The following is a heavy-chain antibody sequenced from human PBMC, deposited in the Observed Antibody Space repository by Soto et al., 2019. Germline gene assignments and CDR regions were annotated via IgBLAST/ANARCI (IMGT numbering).Heavy chain of an antibody. CDR3: ARDKGAVAGTDPLYYYGMDV. J-gene: IGHJ6*02. V-gene: IGHV6-1*01. CDR1: GDSVSSNSAA. CDR2: TYYRSKWYN. D-gene: IGHD6-19*01. Sequence: SQTLSLTCAISGDSVSSNSAAWNWIRQSPSRGLEWLGRTYYRSKWYNDYAVSAKSRITINPDTSKNQFSLQLNSVTPEDTAVYYCARDKGAVAGTDPLYYYGMDVWGQGTTVTVSS.